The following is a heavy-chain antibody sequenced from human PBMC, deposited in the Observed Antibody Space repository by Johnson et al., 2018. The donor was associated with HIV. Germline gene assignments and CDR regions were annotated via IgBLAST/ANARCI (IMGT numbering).Heavy chain of an antibody. V-gene: IGHV3-74*02. CDR2: INSDGSSR. CDR1: GFIFSSYG. Sequence: EVQLVESGGGVVQPGRSLRLSCAASGFIFSSYGMHWVRQAPGKGLVWVSRINSDGSSRNYADSMKGRFTISRDNAKNTLYLQMNSLRAEDTAVYYCARVEWELDAFDIWGQGTMVTVSS. J-gene: IGHJ3*02. D-gene: IGHD1-26*01. CDR3: ARVEWELDAFDI.